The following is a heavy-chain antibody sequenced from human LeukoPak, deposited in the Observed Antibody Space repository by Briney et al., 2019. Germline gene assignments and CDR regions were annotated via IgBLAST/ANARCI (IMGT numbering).Heavy chain of an antibody. CDR2: ISYSGRT. Sequence: SETLSLTCTVSGGSTSSSSFYWGWIRQPPGKGLECIGRISYSGRTYYNPSLQSRVTISVDTSKNQFSLRLSSVTAADTAVYYCARRLAVTGRYYFDYWGQGTLVTVSS. V-gene: IGHV4-39*01. CDR3: ARRLAVTGRYYFDY. CDR1: GGSTSSSSFY. J-gene: IGHJ4*02. D-gene: IGHD6-19*01.